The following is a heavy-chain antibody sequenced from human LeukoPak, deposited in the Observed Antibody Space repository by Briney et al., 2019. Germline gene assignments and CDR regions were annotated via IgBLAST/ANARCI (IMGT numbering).Heavy chain of an antibody. CDR3: KDREYCTSTSCWSNTRFGIIDI. D-gene: IGHD2-2*01. CDR2: ISYDGSNK. V-gene: IGHV3-30-3*01. Sequence: GGSLRLPCAASGFTFSSYAMHWVRQAPGKGLEWVAVISYDGSNKYCADSVKGRFSISRDNSKDTVFLQMKSPRAEDTAIYCAKDREYCTSTSCWSNTRFGIIDIWGQGTMVTVSS. J-gene: IGHJ3*02. CDR1: GFTFSSYA.